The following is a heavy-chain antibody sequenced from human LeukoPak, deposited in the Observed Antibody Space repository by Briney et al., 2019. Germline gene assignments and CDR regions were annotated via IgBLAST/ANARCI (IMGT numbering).Heavy chain of an antibody. CDR3: ASRPIITIFGVVIKNHPFDY. CDR2: IYYSGST. CDR1: GYSISSSSYY. Sequence: PSETLSLTCAVSGYSISSSSYYWGWIRQPPGKEREWIGSIYYSGSTYYNPSLKSRVTISVDASKNQFSLKLSSVTAADTAVYYCASRPIITIFGVVIKNHPFDYWGQGTLVTVSS. V-gene: IGHV4-39*01. J-gene: IGHJ4*02. D-gene: IGHD3-3*01.